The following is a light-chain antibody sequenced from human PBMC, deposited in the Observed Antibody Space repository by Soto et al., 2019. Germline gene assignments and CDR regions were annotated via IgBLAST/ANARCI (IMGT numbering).Light chain of an antibody. Sequence: EIVLTQSPGTLSLSPGERATLSCRASQSVSSSNLAWYQQKPGQAPRLLIYGASSRATGIPDRFSGSGSGNYSTLTISRQEPDDFAVYYCQHYGTSPLTFGQGTKVDIK. J-gene: IGKJ1*01. CDR1: QSVSSSN. V-gene: IGKV3-20*01. CDR2: GAS. CDR3: QHYGTSPLT.